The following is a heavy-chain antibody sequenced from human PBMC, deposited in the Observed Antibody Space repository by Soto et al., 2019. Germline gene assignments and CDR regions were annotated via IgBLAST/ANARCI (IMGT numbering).Heavy chain of an antibody. V-gene: IGHV3-73*02. J-gene: IGHJ4*02. CDR2: IRNKTNSHAT. CDR1: GFTFSGSA. CDR3: ATHTRDGYNDEYYFDY. Sequence: EVQLVESGGGLVQPGGSLTLSCAASGFTFSGSAMLWVRQASGKGLEWVCRIRNKTNSHATEYPASVKGRFTISRDDSKNTAYLQMNSLKAEDTAVYYCATHTRDGYNDEYYFDYWGRGTLVTVSS. D-gene: IGHD2-21*01.